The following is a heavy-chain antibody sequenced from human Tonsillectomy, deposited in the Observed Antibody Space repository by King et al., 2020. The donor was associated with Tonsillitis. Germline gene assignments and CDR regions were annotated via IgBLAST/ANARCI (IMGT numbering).Heavy chain of an antibody. CDR1: GFTFINYW. CDR2: IKQEGSEK. J-gene: IGHJ4*02. D-gene: IGHD3-3*01. CDR3: ARTGPHYDFWSGYYSPLFDY. Sequence: DVQLVESGGGLVQPGGSLRLSCTASGFTFINYWMSWVRQAPGKGLEGVANIKQEGSEKNYVDSVKGRFTISRENAKNSLYLQMNSLRAEDTAVYYCARTGPHYDFWSGYYSPLFDYWGQGTLVSVSS. V-gene: IGHV3-7*01.